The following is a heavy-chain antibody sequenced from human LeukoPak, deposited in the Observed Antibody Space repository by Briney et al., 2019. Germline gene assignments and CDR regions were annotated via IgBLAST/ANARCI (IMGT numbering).Heavy chain of an antibody. D-gene: IGHD6-13*01. CDR3: ARRRYSSNWYYFDY. CDR1: GYAFTSYD. CDR2: MNPNSGNT. Sequence: ASVKVSCKASGYAFTSYDINWVRPATGQGLEWRGWMNPNSGNTGYVQKFQSRVSMTRNTSISTAYMELSSLRSEDTAVYYCARRRYSSNWYYFDYWGQGTLVTVSS. J-gene: IGHJ4*02. V-gene: IGHV1-8*01.